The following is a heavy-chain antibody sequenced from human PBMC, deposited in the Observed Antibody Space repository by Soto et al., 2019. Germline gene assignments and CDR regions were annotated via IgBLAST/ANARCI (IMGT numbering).Heavy chain of an antibody. CDR1: GFTFSGSA. CDR3: TRPERFFVFWSVYRPTDDYYYYYGMDV. J-gene: IGHJ6*02. CDR2: IRSKANSYAT. Sequence: GGSLRLSCAASGFTFSGSAMHWVRQASGKGLEWVGRIRSKANSYATAYAASVKGRFTISRDDSKNTAYLQMNSLKTEDTAVYFFTRPERFFVFWSVYRPTDDYYYYYGMDVWGQGTTVTVSS. V-gene: IGHV3-73*01. D-gene: IGHD3-3*01.